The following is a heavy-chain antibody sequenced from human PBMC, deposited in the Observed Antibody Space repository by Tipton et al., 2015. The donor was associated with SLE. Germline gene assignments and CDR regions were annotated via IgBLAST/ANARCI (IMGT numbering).Heavy chain of an antibody. Sequence: TLSLTCTVSGGSISSYYWSWIRQPPGKGLEWIGSIYTSGSTNYNPSLKSRVTMSVDTSKNQFSLKLSSVTAADTAVYYCARAATSLAAFDIWGQGAMVTVSS. V-gene: IGHV4-4*07. CDR3: ARAATSLAAFDI. D-gene: IGHD1-26*01. J-gene: IGHJ3*02. CDR2: IYTSGST. CDR1: GGSISSYY.